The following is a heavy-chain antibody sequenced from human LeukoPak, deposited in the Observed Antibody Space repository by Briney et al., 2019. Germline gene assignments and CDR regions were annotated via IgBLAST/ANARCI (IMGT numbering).Heavy chain of an antibody. Sequence: GRSLRLSCAASGFTFDDYAMHWVRQAPGKGLEWVAGIRWSNGIIAYADSVKGRFTISIDNTKTSLYLQMDSLRPEDTALYYCVRPGRPVPALYYFDSWGQGTLVTVSS. J-gene: IGHJ4*02. CDR3: VRPGRPVPALYYFDS. V-gene: IGHV3-9*01. CDR2: IRWSNGII. CDR1: GFTFDDYA. D-gene: IGHD2-21*02.